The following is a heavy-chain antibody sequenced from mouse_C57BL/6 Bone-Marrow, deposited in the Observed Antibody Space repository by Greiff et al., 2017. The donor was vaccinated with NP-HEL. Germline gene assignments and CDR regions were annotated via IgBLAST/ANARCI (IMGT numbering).Heavy chain of an antibody. CDR1: GFNIKDYY. CDR2: IDPEDGDT. V-gene: IGHV14-1*01. CDR3: TTPYYGNDDWVDY. J-gene: IGHJ4*01. Sequence: EVQLVESGAELVRPGASVKLSCTASGFNIKDYYMHWVKQRPEQGLEWIGRIDPEDGDTEYAPKFQGKATMTADTSSNTAYLPLSSLTAEDAAVYYCTTPYYGNDDWVDYWGQGTSVTVSS. D-gene: IGHD2-9*01.